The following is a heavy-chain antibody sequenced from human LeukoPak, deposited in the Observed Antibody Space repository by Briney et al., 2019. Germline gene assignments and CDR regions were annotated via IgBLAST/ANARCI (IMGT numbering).Heavy chain of an antibody. CDR1: GFTFSNYW. CDR2: INSDASVT. CDR3: ARVTAVAGTSVGVDA. J-gene: IGHJ4*02. V-gene: IGHV3-74*01. Sequence: GGSLRLSCAASGFTFSNYWMHWVRQTPGKGLVWVSRINSDASVTTYADSVKGRFTISKDNAKNTLYLQMNSLRAEDTSVYYCARVTAVAGTSVGVDAWGQGILVTVS. D-gene: IGHD6-19*01.